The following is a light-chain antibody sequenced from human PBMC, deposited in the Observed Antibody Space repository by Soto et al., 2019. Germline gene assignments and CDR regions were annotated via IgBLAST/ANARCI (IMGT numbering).Light chain of an antibody. CDR3: QQYGSSPTT. CDR1: ETVDSF. V-gene: IGKV3-11*01. CDR2: DAS. J-gene: IGKJ1*01. Sequence: EIVLTQSPATLSLSPGERAALSCRASETVDSFLAWYQQKPGQAPRLLIYDASKRATGIPARFSGSGSGTDFTLTISSLEPEDFAVYHCQQYGSSPTTFGQGTKVDIK.